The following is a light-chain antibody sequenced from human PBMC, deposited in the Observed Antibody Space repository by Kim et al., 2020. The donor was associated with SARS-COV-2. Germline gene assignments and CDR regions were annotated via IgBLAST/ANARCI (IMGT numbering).Light chain of an antibody. J-gene: IGLJ3*02. CDR1: SSDVGGYNY. Sequence: GPWISISCTGTSSDVGGYNYVSWYQQHPGKAPKLMIYDVSKRPSGVSNRFSGSKSGNTASLTISGLQAEDEADYYCSSYTSSSTWVFGGGTQLTVL. CDR2: DVS. CDR3: SSYTSSSTWV. V-gene: IGLV2-14*04.